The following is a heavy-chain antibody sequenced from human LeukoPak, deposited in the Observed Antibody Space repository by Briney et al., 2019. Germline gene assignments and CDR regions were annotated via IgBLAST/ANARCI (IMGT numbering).Heavy chain of an antibody. CDR1: GYTFTSYN. Sequence: ASVKVSCKASGYTFTSYNMHWVRQAPGQWLEWMGIINPSGGSTSYAQKFQGRVTMTRDTSTNTVYMELSSLRSEDTAVYYCARDSTVVTPRQTLNRFDPWGQGTLVTVSS. V-gene: IGHV1-46*01. J-gene: IGHJ5*02. CDR2: INPSGGST. D-gene: IGHD4-23*01. CDR3: ARDSTVVTPRQTLNRFDP.